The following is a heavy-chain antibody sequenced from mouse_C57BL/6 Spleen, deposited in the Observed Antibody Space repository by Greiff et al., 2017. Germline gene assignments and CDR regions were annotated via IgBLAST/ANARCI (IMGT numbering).Heavy chain of an antibody. CDR1: GYAFSRYC. CDR3: ARRYFARVVGYFDV. J-gene: IGHJ1*03. CDR2: IYPGDGDT. Sequence: QVQLQQSGAELVKPGASVKISCKASGYAFSRYCMNWVKQRPGKGLEWIGQIYPGDGDTNYNGKFKGKATLTADKSSSRAYMQRSRLTSEDSAVYFCARRYFARVVGYFDVWGTGTTVTVSS. D-gene: IGHD1-1*01. V-gene: IGHV1-80*01.